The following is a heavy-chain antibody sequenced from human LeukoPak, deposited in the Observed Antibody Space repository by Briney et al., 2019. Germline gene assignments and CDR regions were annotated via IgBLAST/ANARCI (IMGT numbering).Heavy chain of an antibody. J-gene: IGHJ4*02. CDR3: ATGERLVPAAMWFDY. D-gene: IGHD2-2*01. V-gene: IGHV1-2*02. Sequence: ASVKVSCKVSGYTLTELSMHWVRQAPGQGVGWVGWLNLKSGGRSYAQRFQGRVTMTRDTSISTAYMELSRLRSDDTAVYYSATGERLVPAAMWFDYWGQGTLVTVSS. CDR2: LNLKSGGR. CDR1: GYTLTELS.